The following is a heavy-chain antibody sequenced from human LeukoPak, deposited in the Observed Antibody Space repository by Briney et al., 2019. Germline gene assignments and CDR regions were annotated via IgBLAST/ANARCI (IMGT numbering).Heavy chain of an antibody. J-gene: IGHJ4*02. CDR3: ARMNYVSSGSGAPFDY. CDR2: IRRSGSGT. D-gene: IGHD1-7*01. Sequence: GGSLRLSCAASGFTFSSFSMNWVRQAPGKGLEWVSYIRRSGSGTDYTGSVKGRFTISRDNDKNSLYLKINSLRAEDTAVYYCARMNYVSSGSGAPFDYWGQGTLVTVSS. CDR1: GFTFSSFS. V-gene: IGHV3-48*04.